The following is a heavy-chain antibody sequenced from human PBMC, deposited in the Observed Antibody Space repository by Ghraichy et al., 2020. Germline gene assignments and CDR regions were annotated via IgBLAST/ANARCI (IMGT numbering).Heavy chain of an antibody. CDR1: GGSFSGYY. CDR3: ARQSKRGVTMVRGVKHRTYYYYGMDV. V-gene: IGHV4-34*01. J-gene: IGHJ6*02. CDR2: INHSGST. D-gene: IGHD3-10*01. Sequence: SETLSLTCAVYGGSFSGYYWSWIRQPPGKGLEWIGEINHSGSTNYNPSLKSRVTISVDTSKNQFSLKLSSVTAADTAVYYCARQSKRGVTMVRGVKHRTYYYYGMDVWGQGTTVTVSS.